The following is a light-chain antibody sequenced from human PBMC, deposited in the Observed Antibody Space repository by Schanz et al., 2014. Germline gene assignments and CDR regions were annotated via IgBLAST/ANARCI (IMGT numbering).Light chain of an antibody. CDR1: QSVNGN. J-gene: IGKJ4*01. CDR2: AAS. Sequence: EIVMTQSPATLSVSPGERATLSCRASQSVNGNLAWYQQKPGQAPRLLIYAASTRATGIPDRVSGSGSGTEFTLTISRVEPEDFAVYYCQQRSNWPPEFTFGGGTKVEIK. CDR3: QQRSNWPPEFT. V-gene: IGKV3D-15*01.